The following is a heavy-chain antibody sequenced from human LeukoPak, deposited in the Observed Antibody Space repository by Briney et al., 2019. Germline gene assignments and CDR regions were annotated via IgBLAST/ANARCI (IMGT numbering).Heavy chain of an antibody. V-gene: IGHV3-30*03. CDR3: ARASWISTADAVC. CDR1: GFTLSSYG. Sequence: RRSLRLSCAASGFTLSSYGMHWVRHAQGKGLEWEAAISSDGSKTYYADSVKGRFTLSRDISRNTVYLQLNNLRVEDTATDYCARASWISTADAVCWGQGTQVTVSS. CDR2: ISSDGSKT. J-gene: IGHJ4*02. D-gene: IGHD2-2*03.